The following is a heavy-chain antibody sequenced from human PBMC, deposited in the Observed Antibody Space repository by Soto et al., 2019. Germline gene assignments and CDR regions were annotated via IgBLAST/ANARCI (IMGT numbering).Heavy chain of an antibody. V-gene: IGHV1-3*01. CDR3: ARDLGYCSSTSCYLDAFDI. Sequence: QVQLVQSGAEVKKPGASVKVSCKASGCTFTSYAMHWVRQAPGQRLEWMGWINAGNGNTKYSQKFQGRVTITRDTSASTAYMELSSLRSEDTAVYYCARDLGYCSSTSCYLDAFDIWGQGTMVTVSS. D-gene: IGHD2-2*01. CDR1: GCTFTSYA. J-gene: IGHJ3*02. CDR2: INAGNGNT.